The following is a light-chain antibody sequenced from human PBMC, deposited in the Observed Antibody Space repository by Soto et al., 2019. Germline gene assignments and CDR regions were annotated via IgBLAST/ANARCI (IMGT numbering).Light chain of an antibody. J-gene: IGKJ5*01. CDR2: DTS. CDR3: QQRSTWSPT. CDR1: QSVSSY. Sequence: EVVMTQSPATLSLSPGERATLSCRASQSVSSYLAWYQQKPGQAPRLLIYDTSNRATGIPARFSGSGSGTDFTLTISSLEPEDFALYYCQQRSTWSPTFGQGTRLAI. V-gene: IGKV3-11*01.